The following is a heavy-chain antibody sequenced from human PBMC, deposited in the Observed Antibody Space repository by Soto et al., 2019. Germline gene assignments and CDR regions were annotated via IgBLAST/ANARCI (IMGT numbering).Heavy chain of an antibody. CDR1: DCSIDSGSYY. CDR3: TRGLDRAKLGY. V-gene: IGHV4-31*03. D-gene: IGHD1-26*01. Sequence: QVQLQESGPGLVKPSQTLSLTCTVSDCSIDSGSYYRSWVRQYPGKGLEWIGSIHYSGSIYYSPYLRSRLTMSADTSKNQFSLKLSSVTVADTAVYYCTRGLDRAKLGYWGQGIQVIVSS. J-gene: IGHJ4*02. CDR2: IHYSGSI.